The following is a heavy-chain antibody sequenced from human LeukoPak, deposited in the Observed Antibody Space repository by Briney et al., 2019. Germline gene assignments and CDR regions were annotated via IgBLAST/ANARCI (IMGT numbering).Heavy chain of an antibody. J-gene: IGHJ4*02. V-gene: IGHV4-34*01. D-gene: IGHD3-16*02. CDR1: GGSSSGYY. CDR2: INHSGST. Sequence: PSETLSLTCAVYGGSSSGYYWSWIRQPPGKGLEWIGEINHSGSTNYNPSLKSRVTISVDTSKNQFSLKLSSVTAADTAVYYCARAGFNVWGSYRYDYWGQGTLVTVSS. CDR3: ARAGFNVWGSYRYDY.